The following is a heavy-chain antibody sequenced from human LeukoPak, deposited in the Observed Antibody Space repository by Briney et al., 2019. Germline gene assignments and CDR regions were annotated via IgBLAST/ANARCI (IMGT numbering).Heavy chain of an antibody. V-gene: IGHV1-18*01. CDR1: GYNFTSYG. J-gene: IGHJ5*02. CDR2: ISAYNGNT. CDR3: ARVVPAAIVLRGDLNWFDP. Sequence: ASVKVSCKASGYNFTSYGISWVRQAPGQGLEWMGWISAYNGNTNYAQKLQSRVTMTTDTSTSTAYMELRSLRSDDTAVYYCARVVPAAIVLRGDLNWFDPWGQGTLVTVSS. D-gene: IGHD2-2*01.